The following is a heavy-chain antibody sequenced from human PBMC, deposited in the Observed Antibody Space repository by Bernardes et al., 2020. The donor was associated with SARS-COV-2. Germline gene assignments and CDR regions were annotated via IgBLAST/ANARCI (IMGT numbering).Heavy chain of an antibody. CDR3: ARDSQWEVSDY. V-gene: IGHV1-18*01. D-gene: IGHD3-16*02. CDR2: ISAYNGNT. Sequence: SEKVSCKASGYTFTSYGIIWVRQAPRQALEWIGWISAYNGNTNYAQKLEARVTMTTDTSTSTAYIELRSLSSDDTAVYYCARDSQWEVSDYWGQGTLVTVYS. J-gene: IGHJ4*02. CDR1: GYTFTSYG.